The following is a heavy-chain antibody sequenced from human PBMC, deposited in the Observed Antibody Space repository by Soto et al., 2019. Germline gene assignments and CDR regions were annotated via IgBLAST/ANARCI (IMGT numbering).Heavy chain of an antibody. V-gene: IGHV4-59*08. J-gene: IGHJ6*03. CDR2: IYYSGST. Sequence: PGGSLRLSCAASGFTVSSNYMSWIRQPPGKGLEWIGYIYYSGSTNYNPSLKSRVTTSVDTSKNQFSLKLSSVTAADTAVYYCARRGSYYYYMDVWGKGTTVTVSS. CDR3: ARRGSYYYYMDV. CDR1: GFTVSSNY. D-gene: IGHD6-19*01.